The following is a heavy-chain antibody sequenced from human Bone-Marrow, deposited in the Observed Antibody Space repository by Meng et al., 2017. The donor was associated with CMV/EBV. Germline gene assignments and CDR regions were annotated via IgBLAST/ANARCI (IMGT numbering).Heavy chain of an antibody. V-gene: IGHV3-53*01. Sequence: GGSLRLSCAASGFTVSSNYMSWVRQAPGKGLEWVSVIYSGGSTYYADSVKGRFTISRDNSKNTLYLQMNSLRAEDTAVYYCARDRNYYDSSGYYATLGFDYWGQGTLVTVSS. D-gene: IGHD3-22*01. CDR1: GFTVSSNY. CDR2: IYSGGST. J-gene: IGHJ4*02. CDR3: ARDRNYYDSSGYYATLGFDY.